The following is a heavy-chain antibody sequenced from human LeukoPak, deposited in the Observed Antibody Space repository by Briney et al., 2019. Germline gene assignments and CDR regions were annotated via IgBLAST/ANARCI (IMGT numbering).Heavy chain of an antibody. J-gene: IGHJ4*02. Sequence: GGSLRPSCAASGFTFSSYWMHWVRQAPGKGLVWVSRINSDGSSRSYADSVKGRFTTSRDNAKNTLYLQMNSLRAEDTAVYYCATLSSGPFDYWGQGTLVTVSS. V-gene: IGHV3-74*01. D-gene: IGHD3-22*01. CDR3: ATLSSGPFDY. CDR1: GFTFSSYW. CDR2: INSDGSSR.